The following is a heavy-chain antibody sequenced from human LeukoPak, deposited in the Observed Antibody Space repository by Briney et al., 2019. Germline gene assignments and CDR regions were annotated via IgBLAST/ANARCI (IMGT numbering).Heavy chain of an antibody. CDR1: GGSISSYY. D-gene: IGHD3-22*01. Sequence: PSGTLSLTCTVSGGSISSYYWSWIRQPPGKGLEWIGYIYYSGSTNYNPSLKSRVTISVDTSKNQFSLKLSSVTAADTAVHYCARANYDSSGYYTLIDAFDIWGQGTMVTVSS. V-gene: IGHV4-59*01. CDR2: IYYSGST. CDR3: ARANYDSSGYYTLIDAFDI. J-gene: IGHJ3*02.